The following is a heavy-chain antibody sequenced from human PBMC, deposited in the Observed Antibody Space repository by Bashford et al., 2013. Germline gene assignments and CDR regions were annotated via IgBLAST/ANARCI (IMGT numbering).Heavy chain of an antibody. Sequence: ASVKGSPARASGDIVTGYYMHWVRQAPGQGLEWMGRINVNRGGTNYAQKFQDRVTMTRDTSTSTAYMELSRLKSDDTAVYFCARSSWFGESNWFDPWGQGTLV. V-gene: IGHV1-2*02. D-gene: IGHD3-10*01. CDR3: ARSSWFGESNWFDP. J-gene: IGHJ5*02. CDR1: GDIVTGYY. CDR2: INVNRGGT.